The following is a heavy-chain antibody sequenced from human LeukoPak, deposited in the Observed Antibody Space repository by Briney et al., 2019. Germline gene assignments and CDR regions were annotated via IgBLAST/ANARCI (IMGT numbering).Heavy chain of an antibody. D-gene: IGHD5-12*01. CDR3: ARDRPPIYSGYDSYYFDY. V-gene: IGHV3-11*06. Sequence: GGSLRLSCAASGFTFSDYYMSWIRQAPGKGLEWVSYVSSSSSYTNYADSVKGRFTISRDNAKNSLYLQMNSLRAEDTAVYYCARDRPPIYSGYDSYYFDYWGQGTLVTVSS. CDR2: VSSSSSYT. J-gene: IGHJ4*02. CDR1: GFTFSDYY.